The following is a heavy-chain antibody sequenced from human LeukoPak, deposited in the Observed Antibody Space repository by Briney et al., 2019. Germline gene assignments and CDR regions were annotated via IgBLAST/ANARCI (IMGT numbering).Heavy chain of an antibody. V-gene: IGHV4-59*01. CDR1: GGSISYYY. Sequence: PSETLSLTCTVSGGSISYYYWSWLRQPPGKRLEWIGYIYNSGTTRYNPSLMSRVTISVDTSKNQFSLNLRSVTAADTAVYYCARDSRYSDNSGYYYSHYYMDVWGKGTTFTVSS. J-gene: IGHJ6*03. CDR2: IYNSGTT. CDR3: ARDSRYSDNSGYYYSHYYMDV. D-gene: IGHD3-22*01.